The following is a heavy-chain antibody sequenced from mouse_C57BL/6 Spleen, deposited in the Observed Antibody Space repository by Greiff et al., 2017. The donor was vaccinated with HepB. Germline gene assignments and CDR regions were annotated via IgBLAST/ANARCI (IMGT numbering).Heavy chain of an antibody. CDR2: IYPGSGST. Sequence: QVQLQHPGAELVKPGASVKMSCKASGYTFTSYWITWVKQRPGQGLEWIGDIYPGSGSTNYNEKFKSKATLTVDTSSSTAYMQLSSLTSEDSAVYYCAREGYGSSYFDYWGQGTTLTVSS. CDR3: AREGYGSSYFDY. V-gene: IGHV1-55*01. CDR1: GYTFTSYW. D-gene: IGHD1-1*01. J-gene: IGHJ2*01.